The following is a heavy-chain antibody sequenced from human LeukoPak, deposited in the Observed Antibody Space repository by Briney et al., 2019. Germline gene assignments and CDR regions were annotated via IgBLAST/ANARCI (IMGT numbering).Heavy chain of an antibody. J-gene: IGHJ4*02. CDR3: ARETDSSARFDY. V-gene: IGHV4-4*07. D-gene: IGHD6-25*01. CDR2: VYISGAT. CDR1: GGPISTYY. Sequence: PSETLSLTCTVSGGPISTYYWTWIRRPAGKGLEWIGRVYISGATDFSPSLKSRVTMSVDTSKNQVSLLLNSVTAADTAMYFCARETDSSARFDYWGQRILVTVS.